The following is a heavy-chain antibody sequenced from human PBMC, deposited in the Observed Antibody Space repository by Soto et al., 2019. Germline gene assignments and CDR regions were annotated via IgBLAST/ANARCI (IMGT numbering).Heavy chain of an antibody. CDR3: ARVDYGDYPWFDP. J-gene: IGHJ5*02. D-gene: IGHD4-17*01. V-gene: IGHV4-61*01. CDR2: VYYHGST. Sequence: QVQLQESGPGLVKPSDTLSLTCSVSGGSVSSHLYYWGWIRQTPGNGLEWIANVYYHGSTNYNPSLKSRVTISLDTSKNQFSLKLSSVTAADTAVYYCARVDYGDYPWFDPWGQGTPVTVSS. CDR1: GGSVSSHLYY.